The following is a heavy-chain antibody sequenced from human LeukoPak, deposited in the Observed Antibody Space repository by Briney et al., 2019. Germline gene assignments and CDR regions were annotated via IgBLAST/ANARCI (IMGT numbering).Heavy chain of an antibody. CDR2: INPNSGGT. CDR1: GYTFTGYY. V-gene: IGHV1-2*02. J-gene: IGHJ4*02. D-gene: IGHD1-26*01. CDR3: AREWELLSYYFDY. Sequence: ASVKVSCKASGYTFTGYYMHWVRQAPGQGLEWMGWINPNSGGTNYAQKFQGRVTMTRDTSISTAYMELSRLRSDDTAVYYCAREWELLSYYFDYWGQGTLVTVSS.